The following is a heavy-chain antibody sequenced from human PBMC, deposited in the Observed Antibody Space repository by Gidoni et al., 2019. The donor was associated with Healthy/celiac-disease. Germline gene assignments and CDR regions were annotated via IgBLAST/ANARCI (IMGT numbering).Heavy chain of an antibody. D-gene: IGHD1-26*01. V-gene: IGHV4-39*07. CDR2: IYYSGST. Sequence: QLQLQESGPGLVKPSETLSSTCTVAGGSISSSSYYWGWIRQPPGKGLEWIGSIYYSGSTYYNPSLKSRVTISVDTSTNQFSLKLSSVTAADTAVYYCARVSWARGCYWGQGTLVTVSS. J-gene: IGHJ4*02. CDR3: ARVSWARGCY. CDR1: GGSISSSSYY.